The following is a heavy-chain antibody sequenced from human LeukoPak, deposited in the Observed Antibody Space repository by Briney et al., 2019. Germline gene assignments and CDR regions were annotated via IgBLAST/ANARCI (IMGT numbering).Heavy chain of an antibody. J-gene: IGHJ4*02. V-gene: IGHV4-34*01. CDR1: GGSFSGYY. CDR3: ARHERWLGNFDY. Sequence: SETLSLTCAVYGGSFSGYYWSWIRQAPGKRLEWIGEIHHSGTSNYNPALKSRVHISVDPSKKQFSLKLSSVTAADTAVYYCARHERWLGNFDYWGQGTLVTVSS. D-gene: IGHD6-19*01. CDR2: IHHSGTS.